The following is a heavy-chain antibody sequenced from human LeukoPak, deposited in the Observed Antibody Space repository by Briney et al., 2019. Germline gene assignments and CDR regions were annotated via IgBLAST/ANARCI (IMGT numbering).Heavy chain of an antibody. CDR3: ARDTAMVDGMDV. J-gene: IGHJ6*02. Sequence: GGSLRLSCAASGFTFSSYSMNWVRQAPGKGLEWVSSISSSSSYIYYADSVEGRFTISRDNAKNSLYLQMNSLRAEDTAVYNCARDTAMVDGMDVWGQGTTVTVSS. CDR2: ISSSSSYI. D-gene: IGHD5-18*01. CDR1: GFTFSSYS. V-gene: IGHV3-21*01.